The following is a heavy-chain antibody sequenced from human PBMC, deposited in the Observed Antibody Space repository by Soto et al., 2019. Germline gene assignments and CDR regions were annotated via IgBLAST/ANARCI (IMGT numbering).Heavy chain of an antibody. CDR2: ISRSSSNI. D-gene: IGHD2-2*01. V-gene: IGHV3-48*02. CDR3: ARMGCNTTSWFSYHFDT. J-gene: IGHJ4*02. Sequence: EVQLVESGGGLVQPGGSLTLSCAASGFTLSNYRMNWVRLAPGKGLEWIAYISRSSSNIAYADSVKGRFTISRDNPKKPPDLQIDILRDEDTTRDYFARMGCNTTSWFSYHFDTWGQGTLVTVS. CDR1: GFTLSNYR.